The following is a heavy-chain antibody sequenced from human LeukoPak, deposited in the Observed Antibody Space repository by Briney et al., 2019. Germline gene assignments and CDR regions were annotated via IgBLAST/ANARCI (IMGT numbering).Heavy chain of an antibody. CDR3: ARHYYDFWSGYRGDWFDP. J-gene: IGHJ5*02. V-gene: IGHV4-39*01. CDR2: IYYSGST. Sequence: SETLSLTCTVSGGSIGTYYWSWIRQPPGKGLEWIGSIYYSGSTYYNPSLKSRVTISVDTSKNQFSLKLSSVTAADTAVYYCARHYYDFWSGYRGDWFDPWGQGTLVTVSS. D-gene: IGHD3-3*01. CDR1: GGSIGTYY.